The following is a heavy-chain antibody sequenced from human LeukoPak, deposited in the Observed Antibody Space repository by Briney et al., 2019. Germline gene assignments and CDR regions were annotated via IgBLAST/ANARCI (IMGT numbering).Heavy chain of an antibody. CDR1: GFTVSSNY. V-gene: IGHV3-53*01. CDR2: IYSGGST. J-gene: IGHJ5*02. Sequence: GGSLRLSCAASGFTVSSNYMSWVRQAPGKGLEWVSVIYSGGSTYYADSVKGRFTISRDNSKNTLYLQMNSLRAEDTAVYYCARGLGIVVVPAAMVPWFDPWGQGTLVTVSS. CDR3: ARGLGIVVVPAAMVPWFDP. D-gene: IGHD2-2*01.